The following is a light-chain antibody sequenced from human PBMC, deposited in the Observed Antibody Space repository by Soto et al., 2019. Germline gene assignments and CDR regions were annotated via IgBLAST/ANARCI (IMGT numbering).Light chain of an antibody. V-gene: IGLV2-14*01. CDR3: SSYTSPSSWV. CDR1: SSDIGGYNY. J-gene: IGLJ3*02. Sequence: QSALTQPASVSGSPGQSITISCTGTSSDIGGYNYVTWYQQHPGNAPKLMIYEVSHRPSGVSIRFSGSKSGNTASLTISGLQAEDEADYYCSSYTSPSSWVFGGGTKLTVL. CDR2: EVS.